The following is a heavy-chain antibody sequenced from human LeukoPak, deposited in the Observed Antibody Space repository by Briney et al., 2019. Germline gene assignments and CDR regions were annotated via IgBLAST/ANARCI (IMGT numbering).Heavy chain of an antibody. D-gene: IGHD6-19*01. CDR1: GFTFSSYS. J-gene: IGHJ4*02. Sequence: GGSLRLSCAASGFTFSSYSMNWVRQAPGKGLEWVSSISSSSSYIYYADSVKGRFTISRDNAKNSLYLQMNSLRAEDTAVYYCAITPTRGQWLVHDYWGQGTLVTVSS. CDR2: ISSSSSYI. CDR3: AITPTRGQWLVHDY. V-gene: IGHV3-21*01.